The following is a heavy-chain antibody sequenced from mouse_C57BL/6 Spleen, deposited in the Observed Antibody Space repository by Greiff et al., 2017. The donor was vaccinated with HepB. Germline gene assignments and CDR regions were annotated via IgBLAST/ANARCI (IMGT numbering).Heavy chain of an antibody. CDR3: ARSDDGYFYYAMDY. CDR2: INPNYGTT. V-gene: IGHV1-39*01. CDR1: GYSFTDYN. D-gene: IGHD2-3*01. Sequence: EVKVVESGPELVKPGASVKISCKASGYSFTDYNMNWVKQSNGKSLEWIGVINPNYGTTSYNQKFKGKATLTVDQSSSTAYMQLNSLTSEDSAVYDCARSDDGYFYYAMDYWGQGTSVTVSS. J-gene: IGHJ4*01.